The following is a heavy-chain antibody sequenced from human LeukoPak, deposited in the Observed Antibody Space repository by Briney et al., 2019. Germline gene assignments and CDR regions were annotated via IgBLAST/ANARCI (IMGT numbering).Heavy chain of an antibody. V-gene: IGHV3-7*01. CDR1: GFTFSSYW. CDR3: ARDPVSIGWYGDFYFDY. D-gene: IGHD6-19*01. CDR2: IKQDGSEK. J-gene: IGHJ4*02. Sequence: GGSLRLSCAASGFTFSSYWMSWVRQAPAKGLEWVANIKQDGSEKYYVDSVKGRFTISRDNAKNSLYLQMNSLRAEDTAVYYCARDPVSIGWYGDFYFDYCGQGTLVTLSS.